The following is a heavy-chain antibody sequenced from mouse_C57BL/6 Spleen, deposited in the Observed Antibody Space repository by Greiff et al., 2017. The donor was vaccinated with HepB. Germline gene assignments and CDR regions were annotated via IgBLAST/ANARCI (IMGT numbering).Heavy chain of an antibody. CDR2: IYPGDGDT. CDR1: GYAFSSYW. D-gene: IGHD1-1*01. J-gene: IGHJ2*01. CDR3: ARSYYYGSSSYYFDY. Sequence: QVQLQQSGAELVKPGASVKISCKASGYAFSSYWMNWVKQRPGKGLEWIGQIYPGDGDTNYNGKFKGKATLTADTSSSTAYMQLSSLTSEDSAVYFCARSYYYGSSSYYFDYWGQGTTLTVSS. V-gene: IGHV1-80*01.